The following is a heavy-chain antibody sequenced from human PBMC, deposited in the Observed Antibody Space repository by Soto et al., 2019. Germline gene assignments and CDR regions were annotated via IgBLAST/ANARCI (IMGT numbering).Heavy chain of an antibody. CDR1: GFTFSSYG. CDR3: AKEPLSDCSGGSCYSYYYYYYMDV. D-gene: IGHD2-15*01. V-gene: IGHV3-30*18. CDR2: ISYDGSNK. Sequence: GGSLRLSCAASGFTFSSYGMHWVRQAPGKGLEWVAVISYDGSNKYYADSVKGRFTISRDNSKNTLYLQMNSLRAEDTAVYYCAKEPLSDCSGGSCYSYYYYYYMDVWGKGTTVTVSS. J-gene: IGHJ6*03.